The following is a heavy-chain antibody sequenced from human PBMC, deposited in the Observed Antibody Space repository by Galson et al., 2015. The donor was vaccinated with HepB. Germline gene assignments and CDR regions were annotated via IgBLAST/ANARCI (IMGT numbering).Heavy chain of an antibody. CDR1: GFTFGDYA. D-gene: IGHD5-12*01. V-gene: IGHV3-49*03. CDR3: SRDRKGGYGPFDY. J-gene: IGHJ4*02. Sequence: SLRLSCAASGFTFGDYAMSWFRQAPGKGLEWVGSIRNKDYGGTTEYAASVKGRFTISRDDSKSIAYLRMNSLKIEDTAVYYCSRDRKGGYGPFDYWGQGTLVTVSS. CDR2: IRNKDYGGTT.